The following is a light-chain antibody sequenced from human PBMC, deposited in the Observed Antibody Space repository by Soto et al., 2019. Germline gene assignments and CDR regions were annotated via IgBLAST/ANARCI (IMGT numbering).Light chain of an antibody. Sequence: IVMTQSPATLSLSPGERATLSCRASQSVSSYLAWYQQKPGQAPRLLIYDASNRATGIPARFSGSGSGTDFTLTISSLEPEDFAVYYCQQYHNWWTFGQGTKVDIK. CDR2: DAS. CDR3: QQYHNWWT. CDR1: QSVSSY. J-gene: IGKJ1*01. V-gene: IGKV3-11*01.